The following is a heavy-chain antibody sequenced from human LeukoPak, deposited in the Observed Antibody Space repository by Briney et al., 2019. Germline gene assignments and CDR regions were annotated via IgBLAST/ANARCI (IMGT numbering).Heavy chain of an antibody. CDR3: ARGSRRLSNILEWLPRPSYGMDV. Sequence: PSETLSLTCTVSGGSISSSSYYWGWIRQPPGKGLEWIGSIYYSGSTYYNPSLKSRVTISVDTSKNQFSLKLSSVTAADTAVYYCARGSRRLSNILEWLPRPSYGMDVWGQGTTVTVSS. CDR2: IYYSGST. J-gene: IGHJ6*02. CDR1: GGSISSSSYY. D-gene: IGHD3-3*01. V-gene: IGHV4-39*01.